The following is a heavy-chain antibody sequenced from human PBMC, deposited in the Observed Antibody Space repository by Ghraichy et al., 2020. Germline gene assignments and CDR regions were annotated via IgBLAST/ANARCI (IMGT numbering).Heavy chain of an antibody. CDR2: MYYSGST. Sequence: SETLSLTCTVSGGSISSDYWSWIRQPPGKGLEWIGYMYYSGSTNYHPSLKSRVTISVDTSKNQFSLKLSSVTAADTAVYYCARETVGRGNHYGMDVWGQGTTVTVSS. J-gene: IGHJ6*02. V-gene: IGHV4-59*01. D-gene: IGHD6-13*01. CDR1: GGSISSDY. CDR3: ARETVGRGNHYGMDV.